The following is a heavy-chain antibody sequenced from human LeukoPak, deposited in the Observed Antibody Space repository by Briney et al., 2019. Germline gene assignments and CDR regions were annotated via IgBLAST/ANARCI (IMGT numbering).Heavy chain of an antibody. V-gene: IGHV4-34*01. D-gene: IGHD3-22*01. Sequence: SETLSLTCAVYGGSFSGYYWSWIRQPPGKGLEWIGEINHSGSTNYNPSLKSRVTISVDTSKNQISLKLSSVTAADTAVYYCARSVPDYYDSSGYFDYWGQGTLVTVSS. CDR1: GGSFSGYY. CDR3: ARSVPDYYDSSGYFDY. CDR2: INHSGST. J-gene: IGHJ4*02.